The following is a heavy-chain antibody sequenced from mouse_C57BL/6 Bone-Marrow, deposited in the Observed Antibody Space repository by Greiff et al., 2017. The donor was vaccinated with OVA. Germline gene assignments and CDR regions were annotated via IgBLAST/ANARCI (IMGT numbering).Heavy chain of an antibody. CDR2: ISYDGSN. CDR3: ASGGYDRAY. Sequence: EVKLMESGPGLVKPSQSLSLTCSVTGYSITSGYYWNWIRQFPGNKLEWMGYISYDGSNNYNPSLKNRISITRDTSKNQFFLKLNSVTTEDTATYYCASGGYDRAYWGQGTLVTVSA. CDR1: GYSITSGYY. D-gene: IGHD2-2*01. V-gene: IGHV3-6*01. J-gene: IGHJ3*01.